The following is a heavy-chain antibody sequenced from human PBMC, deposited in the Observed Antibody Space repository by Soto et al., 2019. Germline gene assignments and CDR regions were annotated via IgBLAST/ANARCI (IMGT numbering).Heavy chain of an antibody. CDR1: GFTFSSYA. D-gene: IGHD5-12*01. Sequence: GGSLRLSCAASGFTFSSYAMHWVRQAPGKGLEWVAVISYDGSNKYYADSVKGRFTISRDNSKNTLYLQMNSLRAEDTAVYYCARGREMATIPLSYFDYWGQGTLVTVSS. J-gene: IGHJ4*02. V-gene: IGHV3-30-3*01. CDR3: ARGREMATIPLSYFDY. CDR2: ISYDGSNK.